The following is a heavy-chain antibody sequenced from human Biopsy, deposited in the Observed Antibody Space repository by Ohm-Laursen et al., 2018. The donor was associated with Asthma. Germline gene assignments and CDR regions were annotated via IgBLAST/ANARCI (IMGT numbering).Heavy chain of an antibody. V-gene: IGHV1-46*01. CDR1: GYPFIGYH. Sequence: ASVKVSCNASGYPFIGYHIHWVRQAPGQGLEWMGIINPSGGSTSYAQKFQGRVTMTRDTSTSTVYMELSSLRSEDTAVYYCARAGALIVGATMGYWGQGTLVTVSS. CDR2: INPSGGST. J-gene: IGHJ4*02. D-gene: IGHD1-26*01. CDR3: ARAGALIVGATMGY.